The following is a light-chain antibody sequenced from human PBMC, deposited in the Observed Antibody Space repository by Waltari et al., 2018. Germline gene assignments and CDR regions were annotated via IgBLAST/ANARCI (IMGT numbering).Light chain of an antibody. CDR1: SSDIGRYDI. CDR2: DVS. V-gene: IGLV2-23*02. Sequence: QSALTQPAAVSGSPGQSVTISCTGASSDIGRYDIVSWYQQHPGNAPKLVISDVSKRPSEVSVRFSGSKSGDTASLTISGLQFEDEADYYCCSYAGNYVWVFGGGTRLTVL. CDR3: CSYAGNYVWV. J-gene: IGLJ3*02.